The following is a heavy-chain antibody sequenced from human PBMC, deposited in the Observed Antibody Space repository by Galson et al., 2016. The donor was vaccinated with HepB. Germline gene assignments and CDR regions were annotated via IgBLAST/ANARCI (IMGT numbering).Heavy chain of an antibody. V-gene: IGHV1-46*01. CDR2: INPSGGST. Sequence: SVKVSCKASGYTFTSYYMHWVRQAPGQGLEWMGIINPSGGSTSYAQKFQGRVTMTRDTSTSTVYMELSSLRSEDTAVYYCARDFQESTVVVPATLNYWGQGTLVTVSS. CDR3: ARDFQESTVVVPATLNY. D-gene: IGHD2-2*01. J-gene: IGHJ4*02. CDR1: GYTFTSYY.